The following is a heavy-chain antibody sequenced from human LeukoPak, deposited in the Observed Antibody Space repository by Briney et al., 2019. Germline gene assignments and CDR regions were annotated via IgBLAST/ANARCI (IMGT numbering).Heavy chain of an antibody. CDR1: GGTFSSYA. V-gene: IGHV1-69*05. CDR2: IIPIFGTA. D-gene: IGHD2-2*01. Sequence: SVTVSCTASGGTFSSYAISWVRQAPGQGLEWMGGIIPIFGTANYAQKFQGRVTITTDESTSTAYVELSSLRSEDTAVYYCARDKDCSSTSCSGMFDPWGQGTLVTVSS. CDR3: ARDKDCSSTSCSGMFDP. J-gene: IGHJ5*02.